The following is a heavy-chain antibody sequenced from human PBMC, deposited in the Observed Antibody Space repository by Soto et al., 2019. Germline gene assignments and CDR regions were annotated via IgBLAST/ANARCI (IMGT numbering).Heavy chain of an antibody. D-gene: IGHD6-13*01. Sequence: ASVKVSCKASGYTFTSYGISWVRQAPGQGLEWMGWISAYNGNTNYAQKLQGRVTMTTDTSTSTAYMELRSLRSDDTAVYYCARDDSSSWYYWFDPWGQGTLVPVSS. J-gene: IGHJ5*02. CDR1: GYTFTSYG. CDR3: ARDDSSSWYYWFDP. V-gene: IGHV1-18*01. CDR2: ISAYNGNT.